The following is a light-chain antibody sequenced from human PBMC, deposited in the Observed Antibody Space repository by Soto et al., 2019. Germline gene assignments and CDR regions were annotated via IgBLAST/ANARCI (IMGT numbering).Light chain of an antibody. CDR2: DVS. Sequence: QSALTQPASVSGSPGQSITISCTGTSSDVGGYNYVSWYQQHPGKAPKLMIYDVSNRPSGVSNRFSGSKSSNTASLTISGLQAEDEADYYCSSYTSSSTRVVFGGGTKVTVL. CDR3: SSYTSSSTRVV. V-gene: IGLV2-14*01. J-gene: IGLJ2*01. CDR1: SSDVGGYNY.